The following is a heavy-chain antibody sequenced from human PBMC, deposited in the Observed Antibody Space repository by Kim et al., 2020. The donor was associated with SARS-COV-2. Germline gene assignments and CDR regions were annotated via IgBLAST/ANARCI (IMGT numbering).Heavy chain of an antibody. CDR3: ARHWRQWLDTTLSDFDY. D-gene: IGHD6-19*01. J-gene: IGHJ4*02. CDR1: VGSISSSSYY. V-gene: IGHV4-39*01. CDR2: IYYTGST. Sequence: SETLSLTCTVSVGSISSSSYYWGWNRQPTGKGLEWNGSIYYTGSTYHNPSLKSRVTISVDTSRHQFSLKLRSVTAADTAAYYCARHWRQWLDTTLSDFDYCGQGALVSVSP.